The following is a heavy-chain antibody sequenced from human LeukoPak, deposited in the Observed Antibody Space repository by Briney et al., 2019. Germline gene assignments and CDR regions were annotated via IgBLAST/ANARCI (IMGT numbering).Heavy chain of an antibody. CDR2: INHSGST. D-gene: IGHD3-10*01. V-gene: IGHV4-34*01. CDR1: GGSFSGYY. Sequence: SGTLSLTCAVYGGSFSGYYWNWIRRPPGRGLEWIGEINHSGSTNYNPSLNSRVTISVDPSKNQFSLKLSSVTAADTAVYYCARRRTLGLFYYAHGGGYFDYWGQGTLVTVS. J-gene: IGHJ4*02. CDR3: ARRRTLGLFYYAHGGGYFDY.